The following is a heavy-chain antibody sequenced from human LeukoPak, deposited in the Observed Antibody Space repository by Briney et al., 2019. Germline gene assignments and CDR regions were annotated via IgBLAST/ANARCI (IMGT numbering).Heavy chain of an antibody. Sequence: ASVKVSCKASGGTFSSYAISWVRQAPGQGREWMGGIIPIFGTANYAQKFQGRVTITADKSTSTAYMELSSLRSEDTAVYYCARPVYYDILTGYSGRNWFDPWGQGTLVTVSS. D-gene: IGHD3-9*01. J-gene: IGHJ5*02. CDR3: ARPVYYDILTGYSGRNWFDP. CDR2: IIPIFGTA. CDR1: GGTFSSYA. V-gene: IGHV1-69*06.